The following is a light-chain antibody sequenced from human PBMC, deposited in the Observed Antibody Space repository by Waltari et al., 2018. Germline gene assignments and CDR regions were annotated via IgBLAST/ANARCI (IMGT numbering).Light chain of an antibody. CDR2: GSS. CDR1: SSNIGAGYD. Sequence: QSVLTQPPSVSGAPGQRVTIPCPGSSSNIGAGYDVPWDQQLPRAAPKLLIYGSSSRPLGVPDRFFGSTSGTSASLAITGLQAEDEADYYCQSYDISLSVVFGGGTKLTVL. CDR3: QSYDISLSVV. J-gene: IGLJ3*02. V-gene: IGLV1-40*01.